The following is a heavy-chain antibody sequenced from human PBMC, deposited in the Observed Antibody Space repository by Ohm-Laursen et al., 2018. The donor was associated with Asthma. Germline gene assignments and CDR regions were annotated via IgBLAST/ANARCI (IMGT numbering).Heavy chain of an antibody. CDR1: GFTFSSYG. J-gene: IGHJ4*02. Sequence: SLRLSCAASGFTFSSYGMHWARQAPGKGLEWVAVISYDGSNKYYADSVKGRFTISRDNSKNTLYLQMNSLRAEDTAVYYCARGPEYYYDSSGLGFYDYWGQGTLVTVSS. D-gene: IGHD3-22*01. V-gene: IGHV3-30*19. CDR3: ARGPEYYYDSSGLGFYDY. CDR2: ISYDGSNK.